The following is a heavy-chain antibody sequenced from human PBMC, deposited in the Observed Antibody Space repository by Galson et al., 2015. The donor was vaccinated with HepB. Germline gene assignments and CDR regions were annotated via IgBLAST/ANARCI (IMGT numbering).Heavy chain of an antibody. V-gene: IGHV1-18*01. CDR2: ISGYDVNV. J-gene: IGHJ4*02. CDR3: ARGGLATIGGPTFDY. Sequence: SVKVSCKASGYTFSSFSISWLRQAPGQGLEWMGWISGYDVNVRYAQKFQGRLTMTTDTSTSTARLDLRSLRSDDSAVYYCARGGLATIGGPTFDYWGQGTLVTVSS. CDR1: GYTFSSFS. D-gene: IGHD5-24*01.